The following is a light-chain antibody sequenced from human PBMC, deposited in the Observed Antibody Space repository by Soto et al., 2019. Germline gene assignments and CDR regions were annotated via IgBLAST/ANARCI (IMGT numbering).Light chain of an antibody. CDR3: QQYDNLLPLT. CDR2: EAS. CDR1: QDIAKN. Sequence: IQMTQSPSSLSASVGDRVTITCQASQDIAKNLTWYQQKPGKAPKLLIYEASSVQTGVPSRFSGSGSATHFTFTISSLQSEDIATYFCQQYDNLLPLTFGQGTRLEIK. V-gene: IGKV1-33*01. J-gene: IGKJ5*01.